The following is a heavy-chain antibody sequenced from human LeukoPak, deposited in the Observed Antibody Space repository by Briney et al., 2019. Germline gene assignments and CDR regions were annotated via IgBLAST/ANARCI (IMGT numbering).Heavy chain of an antibody. V-gene: IGHV3-74*03. Sequence: GGSLRLSCAASGFTFSNYWMHWVRQVPGKGLVWVSRIDFDGTTTTYADSVKGRFTISRDNAENTLYLQMNSLRFEDTAVYYCALLGSAGDFDIWGQGTMVTVSS. CDR2: IDFDGTTT. CDR3: ALLGSAGDFDI. D-gene: IGHD7-27*01. J-gene: IGHJ3*02. CDR1: GFTFSNYW.